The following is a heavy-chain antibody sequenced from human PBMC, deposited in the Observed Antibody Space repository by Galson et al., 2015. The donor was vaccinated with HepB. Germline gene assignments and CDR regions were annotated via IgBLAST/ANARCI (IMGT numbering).Heavy chain of an antibody. CDR2: ISGGSSYT. Sequence: SLRLSCAASGFTFRTSYMNWIRQAPGKGPEWLSYISGGSSYTLYADSVKGRFTVSRDNFRNSLYLQMNSLRAEDTAIYYCAKSGHCGGYSCAFDDWGQGTVVSVSS. J-gene: IGHJ3*01. CDR1: GFTFRTSY. D-gene: IGHD2-21*01. V-gene: IGHV3-11*06. CDR3: AKSGHCGGYSCAFDD.